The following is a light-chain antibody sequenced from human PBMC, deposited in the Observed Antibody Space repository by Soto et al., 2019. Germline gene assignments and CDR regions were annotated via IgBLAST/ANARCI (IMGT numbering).Light chain of an antibody. Sequence: EIVLKQSPATLSLSPGERANLSCRASQSVSSYLAWYQQKPGQAPRLLIYDASNRATGIPARLSGSGSGTDFTLTISSLEPEDFAVYYCQQRSNWYTFGQGTKLEIK. V-gene: IGKV3-11*01. CDR1: QSVSSY. CDR3: QQRSNWYT. J-gene: IGKJ2*01. CDR2: DAS.